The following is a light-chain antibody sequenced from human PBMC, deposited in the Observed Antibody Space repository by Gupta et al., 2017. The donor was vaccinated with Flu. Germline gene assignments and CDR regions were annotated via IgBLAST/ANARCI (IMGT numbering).Light chain of an antibody. J-gene: IGKJ1*01. CDR3: QQRSNWPPTT. V-gene: IGKV3-11*01. Sequence: EIVFTQSPATLSLSPGERATLSCRASQSVSSYLAWYQQKPGQAPRLLIYDASNRATGIPARFSGSGSGTDFTLTISSLEPEDFAVYYCQQRSNWPPTTFGQGTKVEIK. CDR1: QSVSSY. CDR2: DAS.